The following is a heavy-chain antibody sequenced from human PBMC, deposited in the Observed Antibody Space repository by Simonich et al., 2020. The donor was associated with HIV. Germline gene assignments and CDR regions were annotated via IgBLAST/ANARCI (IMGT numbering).Heavy chain of an antibody. D-gene: IGHD3-10*01. CDR3: ARRGSVSSGSPRYFDS. CDR1: GGSFSTYY. V-gene: IGHV4-34*01. CDR2: IDHSGST. J-gene: IGHJ4*01. Sequence: QVQLQQWGAGLLKSSETLSLTCAIYGGSFSTYYWNWIRQPPGKGLEWIGEIDHSGSTNSNPSLKGRVTIAVDTSKNQFSLKLTSVTAADTAVYYCARRGSVSSGSPRYFDSWGHGTLVTVSS.